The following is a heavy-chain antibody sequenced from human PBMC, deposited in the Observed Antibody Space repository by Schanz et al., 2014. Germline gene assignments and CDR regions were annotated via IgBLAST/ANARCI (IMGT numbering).Heavy chain of an antibody. CDR1: GFAVDNYY. CDR3: ARLDPYCRSGTCSRAFDF. V-gene: IGHV3-66*02. J-gene: IGHJ4*02. CDR2: IFTDGRT. Sequence: VQLVDSGGGLVKPGGSLRLSCAASGFAVDNYYMSCVRQAPGRGLEWVSIIFTDGRTYYADSVKGRFTISRDSSKNTLFLQMNSLRTEDTAVYYCARLDPYCRSGTCSRAFDFWGQGTLVTVSS. D-gene: IGHD2-15*01.